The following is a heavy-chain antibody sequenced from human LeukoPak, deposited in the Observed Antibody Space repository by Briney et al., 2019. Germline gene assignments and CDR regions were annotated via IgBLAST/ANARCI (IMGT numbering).Heavy chain of an antibody. D-gene: IGHD5-24*01. CDR3: AKDRENVEMATNPDY. CDR2: ISGGSSGST. V-gene: IGHV3-23*01. J-gene: IGHJ4*02. CDR1: GFTFSVYA. Sequence: QSGGSLRLSCAASGFTFSVYAMSWVRQAPGKGLEWLSVISGGSSGSTYYADSVTGRFTVSRDNSKNTVDLQMNSLRAEDTALYYCAKDRENVEMATNPDYWGQGTLVTVSS.